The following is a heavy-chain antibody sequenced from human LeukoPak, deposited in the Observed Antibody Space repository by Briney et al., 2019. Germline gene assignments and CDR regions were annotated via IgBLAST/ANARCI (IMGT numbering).Heavy chain of an antibody. CDR1: GFTFSDYY. CDR2: ISSSGSTI. V-gene: IGHV3-11*04. Sequence: GGPLRLSCAASGFTFSDYYMSWIRQAPGKGLEWVPYISSSGSTIYYADSVKGRFTISRDNAKNSLSLQMNSLRAEDTAVYYCVREEYSSGWYDYWGQGTLVTVSS. CDR3: VREEYSSGWYDY. D-gene: IGHD6-19*01. J-gene: IGHJ4*02.